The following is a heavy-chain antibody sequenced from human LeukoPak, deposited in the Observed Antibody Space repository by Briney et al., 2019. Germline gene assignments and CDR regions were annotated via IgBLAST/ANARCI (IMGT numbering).Heavy chain of an antibody. CDR3: AKDGGTYYFDY. D-gene: IGHD3-3*01. CDR2: ISYDGSNK. J-gene: IGHJ4*02. V-gene: IGHV3-30*04. CDR1: GFTFSSYA. Sequence: GGSLRLSCAASGFTFSSYAMHWVRQAPGKGLEWVAVISYDGSNKYYADSVKGRFTISRDNSKNTLYLQMNSLRAEDTAVYYCAKDGGTYYFDYWGQGTLVTVSS.